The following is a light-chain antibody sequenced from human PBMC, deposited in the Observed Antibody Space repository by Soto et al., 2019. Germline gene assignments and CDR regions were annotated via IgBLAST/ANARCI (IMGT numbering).Light chain of an antibody. J-gene: IGLJ1*01. Sequence: QSALTQPASVSGSPGQSITISCTGTSSDVGSYNLVSWYQQHPGKAPKLMIYEGSKRPSGVSNRFSGSKSGNTASLTISGLQAEDEADYYCSSYAGSRGGYVFGTGTKLTVL. CDR1: SSDVGSYNL. CDR2: EGS. V-gene: IGLV2-23*01. CDR3: SSYAGSRGGYV.